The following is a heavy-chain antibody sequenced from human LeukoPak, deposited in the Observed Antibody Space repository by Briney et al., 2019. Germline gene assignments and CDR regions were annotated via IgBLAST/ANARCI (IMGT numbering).Heavy chain of an antibody. V-gene: IGHV3-23*01. CDR2: ISGSGVNT. J-gene: IGHJ4*02. CDR3: AKDPDYGDYRYYFDY. D-gene: IGHD4-17*01. Sequence: GGSLRLSCAASGFTFSSYAMSWVRQAPGKGLEWVSAISGSGVNTYYADSVKGRFTISRDNSKNTLYLQMNSLRAEDTAVYYCAKDPDYGDYRYYFDYWGQGTLVTVSS. CDR1: GFTFSSYA.